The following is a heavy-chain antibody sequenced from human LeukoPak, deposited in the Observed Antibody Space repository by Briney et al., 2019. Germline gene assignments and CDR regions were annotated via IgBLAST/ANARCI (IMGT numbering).Heavy chain of an antibody. Sequence: ASETLSLTCAVYGGSFSGYYWSWIRQPPGKGLEWIGEINHSGSTNYNPSLKSRVTISVDTSKNQFSLKLSSVTAADTAVYYCARAPSRRYEGDGYFDYWGQGTLVTVSS. CDR3: ARAPSRRYEGDGYFDY. CDR2: INHSGST. J-gene: IGHJ4*02. D-gene: IGHD3-16*01. V-gene: IGHV4-34*01. CDR1: GGSFSGYY.